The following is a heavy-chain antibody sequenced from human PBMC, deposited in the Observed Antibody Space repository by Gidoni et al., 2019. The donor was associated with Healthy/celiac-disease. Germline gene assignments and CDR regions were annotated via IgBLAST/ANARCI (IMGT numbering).Heavy chain of an antibody. Sequence: EVQLVESGGGLVKPGGSLRLSCAASGFTFSSYSMNWVRQAPGKGLEWVSSISSSSSYIYYADSVKGRFTISRDNAKNSLYLQMNSLRAEDTAVYYCARDVVKAFGAFDIWGQGTMVTVSS. CDR2: ISSSSSYI. CDR1: GFTFSSYS. CDR3: ARDVVKAFGAFDI. D-gene: IGHD2-15*01. J-gene: IGHJ3*02. V-gene: IGHV3-21*01.